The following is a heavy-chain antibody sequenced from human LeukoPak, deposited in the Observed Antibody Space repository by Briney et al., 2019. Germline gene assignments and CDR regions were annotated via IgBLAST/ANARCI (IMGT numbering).Heavy chain of an antibody. CDR3: AKDITWSGYSYGYIALGGLQFDY. Sequence: GGSLRLSCAASGFTFSSYAMSWVRLAPGKGLKWVSSISGGDGSTYYADSVKGRFTISRDNSKNTLYLQMNSLRAEDTAVYYCAKDITWSGYSYGYIALGGLQFDYWGQGTLVTVSS. CDR1: GFTFSSYA. D-gene: IGHD5-18*01. J-gene: IGHJ4*02. V-gene: IGHV3-23*01. CDR2: ISGGDGST.